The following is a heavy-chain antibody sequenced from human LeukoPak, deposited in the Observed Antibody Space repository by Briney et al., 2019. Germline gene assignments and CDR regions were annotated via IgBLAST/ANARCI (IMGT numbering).Heavy chain of an antibody. Sequence: ASVKVSCKASGGTFSSYAISWVRQAPGQGLEWMGRIIPILGIANYAQKFQGRVTITADKSTSTAYMELSSLRSEDTAVYYCARDRVFGSGSYYNVRLYYFDYWGQGTLVTVSS. D-gene: IGHD3-10*01. CDR3: ARDRVFGSGSYYNVRLYYFDY. CDR1: GGTFSSYA. J-gene: IGHJ4*02. CDR2: IIPILGIA. V-gene: IGHV1-69*04.